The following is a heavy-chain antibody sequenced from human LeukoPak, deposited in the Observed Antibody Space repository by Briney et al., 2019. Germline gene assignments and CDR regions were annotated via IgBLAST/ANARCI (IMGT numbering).Heavy chain of an antibody. V-gene: IGHV1-18*01. CDR3: ARDKSYYDSSGYDPFDY. Sequence: ASVKVSCKASGYTFISYGITWVRQAPGQGLEWMGWISPYNGNTNYAQKLQGRVTMTTDTSTSTAYMELRSLRSDDTAVYYCARDKSYYDSSGYDPFDYWGQGTLVTVSS. CDR1: GYTFISYG. J-gene: IGHJ4*02. D-gene: IGHD3-22*01. CDR2: ISPYNGNT.